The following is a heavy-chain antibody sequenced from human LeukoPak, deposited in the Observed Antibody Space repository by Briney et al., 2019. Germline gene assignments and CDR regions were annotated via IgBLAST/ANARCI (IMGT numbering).Heavy chain of an antibody. CDR2: ISSSSSYI. Sequence: GGSLRLSCAPSGFTFSSYSMNWVRQAPGKWLEWVLSISSSSSYIYYADSMKRRFPTSRDNAKHSLYLQLNRLRAEDTAVYYCARGRQLRRFDYWGQGTLVTVSS. D-gene: IGHD6-6*01. CDR1: GFTFSSYS. J-gene: IGHJ4*02. V-gene: IGHV3-21*01. CDR3: ARGRQLRRFDY.